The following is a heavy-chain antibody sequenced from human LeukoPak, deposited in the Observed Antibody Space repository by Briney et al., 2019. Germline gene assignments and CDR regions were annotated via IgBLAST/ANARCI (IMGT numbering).Heavy chain of an antibody. V-gene: IGHV3-66*01. Sequence: PGGSLILSCAASGFTVSSNYMSWVRQAPGKGLEWVSVIYSGGSTYYADSVKGRFTISRDNSKNTLYLQMNSLRAEDTAVYYRARDRRAVTTLGWPFPYYGMDVWGQGTTVTVSS. D-gene: IGHD4-17*01. CDR2: IYSGGST. CDR1: GFTVSSNY. CDR3: ARDRRAVTTLGWPFPYYGMDV. J-gene: IGHJ6*02.